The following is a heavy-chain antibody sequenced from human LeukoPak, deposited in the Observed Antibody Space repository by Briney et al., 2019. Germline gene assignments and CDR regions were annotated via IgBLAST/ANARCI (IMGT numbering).Heavy chain of an antibody. J-gene: IGHJ4*02. D-gene: IGHD4-17*01. CDR2: IFYEGTKK. CDR1: GFTFSDYG. Sequence: PGRSLRLSCAASGFTFSDYGMHWVRQAPGKGLEWVAVIFYEGTKKYYADSVKGRLTISRDNSENTLFLQINNLRPEDTAVYYCGKDLTPATTDDGIDYWGQGTLVTVSS. V-gene: IGHV3-30*18. CDR3: GKDLTPATTDDGIDY.